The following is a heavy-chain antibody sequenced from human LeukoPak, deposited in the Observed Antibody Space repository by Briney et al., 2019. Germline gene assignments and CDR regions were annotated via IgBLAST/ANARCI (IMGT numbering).Heavy chain of an antibody. V-gene: IGHV1-18*01. CDR1: GYPFTMYG. CDR2: ISSNNGNT. Sequence: ASVKVSCKASGYPFTMYGITWVRQAPGQGLEWMGWISSNNGNTNYAREFQGRVTMTTDTSTNTAFLDLGTLRSDDTAVYYCATGERGFSHGYYYYMDVWGKGTTVTVSS. J-gene: IGHJ6*03. D-gene: IGHD5-18*01. CDR3: ATGERGFSHGYYYYMDV.